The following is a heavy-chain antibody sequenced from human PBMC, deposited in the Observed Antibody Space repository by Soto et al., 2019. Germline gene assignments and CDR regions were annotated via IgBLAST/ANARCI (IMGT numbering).Heavy chain of an antibody. CDR3: ATLASPYSTGTSDSVASH. V-gene: IGHV1-69*01. Sequence: QVQLVQSGHEVKRPASSVKVSCKASGGTFSGFAVSWVRQDPGQGLEWLGAIIPFFGTTFYAHKFQGRVTITTDESSNTVYLDLSSLTSEDTALYYCATLASPYSTGTSDSVASHWGQGTLVTVSS. CDR1: GGTFSGFA. J-gene: IGHJ4*02. CDR2: IIPFFGTT. D-gene: IGHD1-1*01.